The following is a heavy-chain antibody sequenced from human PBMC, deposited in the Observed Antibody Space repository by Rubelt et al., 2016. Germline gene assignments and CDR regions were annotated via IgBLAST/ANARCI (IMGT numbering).Heavy chain of an antibody. CDR1: GFTFTTHG. J-gene: IGHJ4*02. D-gene: IGHD6-19*01. CDR2: ISGGGGSA. V-gene: IGHV3-23*01. Sequence: GSGEGLVQPGGSLRLSCAASGFTFTTHGMSWVRQAPGKGLEWVSTISGGGGSAYYADSVRGRFTISRDSSVNTLYLQMNSLRAEDTAVYYCAKSAKAYYSSSEIDYWGQGTLVTVSS. CDR3: AKSAKAYYSSSEIDY.